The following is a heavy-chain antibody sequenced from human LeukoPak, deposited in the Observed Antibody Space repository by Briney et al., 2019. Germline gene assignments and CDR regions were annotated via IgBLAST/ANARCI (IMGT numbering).Heavy chain of an antibody. CDR1: GFTFSSYA. CDR2: ISGSGGTT. D-gene: IGHD3-22*01. J-gene: IGHJ4*02. V-gene: IGHV3-23*01. Sequence: GASLRLSCAASGFTFSSYAMSWVRQAPGKGLEWVSGISGSGGTTYYADSVKGRFTISRDNSKNTLYLQMNTLRAEDTAVYYCAKASCYYDSSGYYRLGYFNYWGQGTLVTVSP. CDR3: AKASCYYDSSGYYRLGYFNY.